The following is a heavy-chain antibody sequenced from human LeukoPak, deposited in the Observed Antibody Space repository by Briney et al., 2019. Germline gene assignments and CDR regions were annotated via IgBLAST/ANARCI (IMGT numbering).Heavy chain of an antibody. CDR2: IYPGDSDT. CDR3: ASRRSSSFDY. D-gene: IGHD3-3*01. Sequence: GESLQISCQGSGYNFTNYWIGWVRQMPGKGLEWVGIIYPGDSDTRYRPSFQGQVTISADKSISTAYLQWSSLKASDTAIYYCASRRSSSFDYWGQGTLVTVSA. V-gene: IGHV5-51*01. CDR1: GYNFTNYW. J-gene: IGHJ4*02.